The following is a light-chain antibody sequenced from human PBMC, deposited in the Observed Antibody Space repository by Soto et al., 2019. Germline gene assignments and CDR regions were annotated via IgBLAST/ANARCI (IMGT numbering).Light chain of an antibody. CDR2: SNE. CDR1: GSNVGSNI. CDR3: AAWDDGLTGVI. V-gene: IGLV1-44*01. Sequence: QSALTQPPSVSGTPGQRVTISCSGSGSNVGSNIVIWYQRLAGMAPRLLIYSNEKRPSGVPDRFSGSKSGTSASLAISGLQSDDEADYFCAAWDDGLTGVIFGGGTQLTVL. J-gene: IGLJ2*01.